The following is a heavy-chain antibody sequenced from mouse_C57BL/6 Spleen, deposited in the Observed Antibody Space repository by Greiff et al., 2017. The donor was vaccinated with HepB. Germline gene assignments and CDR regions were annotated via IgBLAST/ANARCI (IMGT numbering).Heavy chain of an antibody. CDR3: ARGDSSGYVDY. J-gene: IGHJ2*01. D-gene: IGHD3-2*02. CDR1: GYTFTSYW. Sequence: QVQLQQSGAELVKPGASVKLSCKASGYTFTSYWMQWVKQRPGQGLEWIGEIDPSDSYTNYNQKFKGKATLTVDTSSSTAYMQLSSLTSEDSAVYYCARGDSSGYVDYWGQGTTLTVSS. V-gene: IGHV1-50*01. CDR2: IDPSDSYT.